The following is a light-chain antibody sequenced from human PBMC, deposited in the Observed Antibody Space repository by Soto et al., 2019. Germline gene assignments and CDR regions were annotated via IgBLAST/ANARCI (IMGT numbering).Light chain of an antibody. V-gene: IGKV1-9*01. J-gene: IGKJ5*01. CDR1: QGISSY. Sequence: DIQLTQSPSFLSASVGDRVTITCRASQGISSYLAWYQQKPGKAPKLLIYAASTLQSGVPSRFSGSGSGTEFTLTINSLQPEDVATYYCQQLNSFPITFGQGTRLEIK. CDR3: QQLNSFPIT. CDR2: AAS.